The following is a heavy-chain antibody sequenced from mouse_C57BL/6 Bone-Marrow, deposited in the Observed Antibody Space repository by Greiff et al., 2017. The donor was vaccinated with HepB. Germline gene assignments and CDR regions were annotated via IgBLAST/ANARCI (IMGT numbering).Heavy chain of an antibody. CDR1: GYTFTGYW. J-gene: IGHJ4*01. V-gene: IGHV1-9*01. CDR3: ARRSIYYYGSRLYYYAMDY. D-gene: IGHD1-1*01. Sequence: VQLVESGAELMKPGASVKLSCKATGYTFTGYWIEWVKQRPGHGLEWIGEILPGSGSTNYNEKFKGKATFTADTSSNTAYMQLSSLTTEDSAIYYCARRSIYYYGSRLYYYAMDYWGQGTSVTVSS. CDR2: ILPGSGST.